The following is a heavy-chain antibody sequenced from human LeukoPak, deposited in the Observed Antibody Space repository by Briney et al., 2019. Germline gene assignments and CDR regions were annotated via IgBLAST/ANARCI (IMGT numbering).Heavy chain of an antibody. J-gene: IGHJ6*03. Sequence: PGGSLRLSCAASGLTFSSSAMHWVRQAPGKGLEWVAVISYEGSNTYYADSVKGRFTISRDNSKSSLYLQMNSLRAEDTAVYYCARPGGYYDFWSGYYDYYYYMDVWGKGTTVTVSS. D-gene: IGHD3-3*01. V-gene: IGHV3-30-3*01. CDR2: ISYEGSNT. CDR3: ARPGGYYDFWSGYYDYYYYMDV. CDR1: GLTFSSSA.